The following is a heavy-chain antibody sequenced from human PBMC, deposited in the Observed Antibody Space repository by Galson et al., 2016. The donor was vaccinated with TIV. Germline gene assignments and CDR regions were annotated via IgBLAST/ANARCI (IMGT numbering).Heavy chain of an antibody. D-gene: IGHD3-22*01. Sequence: SVKVSCKASGVTFSYFAFSWVRQAPGQGLEWMGGIVPMFGTTNYAQKFQGRVTISADESTTTAYLELSSLRSEDTAVYYFGRGRGIYDSSGYFLFDHWGQGTLVTVSS. CDR1: GVTFSYFA. J-gene: IGHJ5*02. V-gene: IGHV1-69*13. CDR2: IVPMFGTT. CDR3: GRGRGIYDSSGYFLFDH.